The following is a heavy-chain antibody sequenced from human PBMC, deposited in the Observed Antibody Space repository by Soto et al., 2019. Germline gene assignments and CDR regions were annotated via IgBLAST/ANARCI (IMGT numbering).Heavy chain of an antibody. D-gene: IGHD6-13*01. CDR3: ARAKKGIAAAENWFDP. CDR1: GGSISIGGYY. V-gene: IGHV4-31*03. CDR2: IYYSGST. J-gene: IGHJ5*02. Sequence: SETLSLTCTVSGGSISIGGYYWSCIRQHPGKGLEWIGYIYYSGSTYYNPSLKSRVTISVDTSKNQFSLKLSSVTAADTAVYYCARAKKGIAAAENWFDPWGQGTLVTVSS.